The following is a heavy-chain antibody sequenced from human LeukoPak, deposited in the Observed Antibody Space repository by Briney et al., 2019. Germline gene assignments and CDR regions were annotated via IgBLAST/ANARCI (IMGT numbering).Heavy chain of an antibody. CDR2: ISTHSTYT. CDR3: ARDGGGFYYYYYMDV. J-gene: IGHJ6*03. Sequence: GGSLRLSCAASTFTFSDFSMNWVRQAPGKGLEWVASISTHSTYTFYADSVKGRFTISRDNRKNILYLQMSSLGVDDTAVYYCARDGGGFYYYYYMDVWGKGTTVTVSS. CDR1: TFTFSDFS. D-gene: IGHD6-25*01. V-gene: IGHV3-21*01.